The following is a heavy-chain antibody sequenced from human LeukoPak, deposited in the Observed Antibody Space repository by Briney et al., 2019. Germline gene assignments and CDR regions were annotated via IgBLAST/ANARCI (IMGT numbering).Heavy chain of an antibody. V-gene: IGHV4-34*01. J-gene: IGHJ4*02. CDR2: INHSGST. CDR3: ARYSSSVGFDY. D-gene: IGHD6-13*01. Sequence: SETLSLTCAVYGGSFSGYYWSWIRQPPGKGLEWIGEINHSGSTNYNPSLKSRVTISVDTSKNQFSLKLSSVTAADTAVYYCARYSSSVGFDYWGQGTLVTASS. CDR1: GGSFSGYY.